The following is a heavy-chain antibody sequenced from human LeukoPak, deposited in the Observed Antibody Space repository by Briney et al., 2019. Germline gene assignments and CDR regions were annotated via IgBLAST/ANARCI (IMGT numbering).Heavy chain of an antibody. CDR1: GFTFSSYA. V-gene: IGHV3-23*01. CDR3: AKFNFDWNPDY. Sequence: GRSLRLSCAASGFTFSSYAIHSVRQAPGKGLEWVSVISGYSTTYYAGSVKGRFTISRDNSKNTVNLQMNSLRAEDTAIYYCAKFNFDWNPDYWGQGTLVTVSS. D-gene: IGHD3-9*01. J-gene: IGHJ4*02. CDR2: ISGYSTT.